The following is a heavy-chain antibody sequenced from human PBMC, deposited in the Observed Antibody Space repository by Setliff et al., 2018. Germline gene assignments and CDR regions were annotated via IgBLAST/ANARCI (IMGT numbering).Heavy chain of an antibody. CDR3: ARDGGEY. J-gene: IGHJ4*02. Sequence: PGGSLRLSCAAFGFTFSRYWMSWVRQAPGKGLEWVANIKQDGSEKYYVDSVKGRFTISRDNAKNSLYLQMNSLRAEDTAVYYCARDGGEYWGQGTLVTVSS. D-gene: IGHD3-16*01. CDR1: GFTFSRYW. V-gene: IGHV3-7*01. CDR2: IKQDGSEK.